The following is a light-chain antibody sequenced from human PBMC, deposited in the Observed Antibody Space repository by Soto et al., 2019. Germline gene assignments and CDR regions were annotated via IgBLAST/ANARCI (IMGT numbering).Light chain of an antibody. Sequence: QSPLTQPASLSCSPGQSITISCTGTSGDIGSYNRVSWYQQHPGKAPKLIIYEVTDRPSGVSNRFSGSKSGNTASLTISGLQAEDEAEYYCSSYTNINTRACVFGTGTKVTVL. V-gene: IGLV2-14*01. J-gene: IGLJ1*01. CDR1: SGDIGSYNR. CDR3: SSYTNINTRACV. CDR2: EVT.